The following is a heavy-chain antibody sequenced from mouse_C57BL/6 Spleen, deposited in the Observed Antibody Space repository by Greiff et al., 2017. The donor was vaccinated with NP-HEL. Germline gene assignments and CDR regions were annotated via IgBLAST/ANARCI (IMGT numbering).Heavy chain of an antibody. D-gene: IGHD1-1*01. CDR3: ASYYYGSSPSYYAMDY. CDR2: IYPRSGNT. Sequence: VKLMESGAELARPGASVTLSCKASGYTFTSYGISWVKQRTGQGLEWIGEIYPRSGNTYYNEKFKGKATLTADKSSSTAYMELRSLTSEDSAVYFCASYYYGSSPSYYAMDYWGQGTSVTVSS. J-gene: IGHJ4*01. CDR1: GYTFTSYG. V-gene: IGHV1-81*01.